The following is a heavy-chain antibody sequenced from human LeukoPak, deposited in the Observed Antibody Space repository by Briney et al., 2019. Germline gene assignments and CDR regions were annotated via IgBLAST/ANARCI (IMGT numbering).Heavy chain of an antibody. CDR1: GGSISSSSYY. Sequence: PSETLSLTCTVSGGSISSSSYYWGWIRQPPGKGLEWIGSIYYSGSTYYNPSLKSRVTISVNTSKNQFSLMLSSVTASDTAVYYCARRGSGGSEFDYWGQGTLVTVSS. J-gene: IGHJ4*02. D-gene: IGHD6-25*01. CDR3: ARRGSGGSEFDY. V-gene: IGHV4-39*01. CDR2: IYYSGST.